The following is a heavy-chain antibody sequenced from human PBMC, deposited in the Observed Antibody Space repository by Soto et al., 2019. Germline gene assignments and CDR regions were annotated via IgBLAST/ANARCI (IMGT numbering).Heavy chain of an antibody. J-gene: IGHJ6*02. Sequence: TLSLTCTVTGGSMTSGDQYWTWIRHRPGEGLEWFGYINHRGSLYYNPSLKSRVSMSVDTSKNQFSLNLSYVTAADTAVYYCARELPQRQGRNMDVWGQGTTGTVSS. CDR3: ARELPQRQGRNMDV. CDR1: GGSMTSGDQY. V-gene: IGHV4-31*03. D-gene: IGHD1-1*01. CDR2: INHRGSL.